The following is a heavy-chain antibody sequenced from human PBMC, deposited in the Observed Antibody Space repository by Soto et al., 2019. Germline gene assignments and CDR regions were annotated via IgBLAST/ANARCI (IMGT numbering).Heavy chain of an antibody. Sequence: ASVKVSCKVSGYTLTELSMHWVRQAPGKGLEWMGGFDPEDGETIYAQKFQGRVTMTEDTSTDTAYMELSSLRSEDTAVYYCATLLPPPTLYRSSEDGWFDPWGQGTLVTVSS. CDR2: FDPEDGET. V-gene: IGHV1-24*01. CDR3: ATLLPPPTLYRSSEDGWFDP. CDR1: GYTLTELS. J-gene: IGHJ5*02. D-gene: IGHD6-6*01.